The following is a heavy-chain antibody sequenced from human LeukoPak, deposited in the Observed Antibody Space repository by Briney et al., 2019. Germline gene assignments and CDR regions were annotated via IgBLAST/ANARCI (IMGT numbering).Heavy chain of an antibody. CDR2: ISSNGGST. CDR1: GFTFSSYA. CDR3: ATSSSWSLRYFQH. V-gene: IGHV3-64*01. J-gene: IGHJ1*01. Sequence: GGSLRLSCAASGFTFSSYAMHWVRQAPGKGLEYVSAISSNGGSTYYANSVKGRFTISRDNSKNTLYLQMGSLRAKDMAVYYCATSSSWSLRYFQHWGQGTLITVSS. D-gene: IGHD6-13*01.